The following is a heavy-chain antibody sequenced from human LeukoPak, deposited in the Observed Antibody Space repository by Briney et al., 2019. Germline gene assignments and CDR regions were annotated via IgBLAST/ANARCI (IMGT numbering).Heavy chain of an antibody. CDR3: ARWGLNDIVVVVAATRDGAFDI. CDR2: IYHSGST. CDR1: GYSISSGYY. Sequence: PSETLSLTCTVSGYSISSGYYWGWIRQPPGKELEWIGSIYHSGSTYYNPSLKSRVTISVDTSKNQFSLKLSSVTAADTAVYYCARWGLNDIVVVVAATRDGAFDIWGQGTMVTVSS. D-gene: IGHD2-15*01. J-gene: IGHJ3*02. V-gene: IGHV4-38-2*02.